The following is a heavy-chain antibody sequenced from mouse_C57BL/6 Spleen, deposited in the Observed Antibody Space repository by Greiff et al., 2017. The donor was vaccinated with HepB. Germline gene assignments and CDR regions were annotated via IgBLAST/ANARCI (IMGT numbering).Heavy chain of an antibody. CDR2: ISSGSSTI. CDR3: ARGRWGAMDY. J-gene: IGHJ4*01. CDR1: GFTFSDYG. V-gene: IGHV5-17*01. Sequence: EVMLVESGGGLVKPGGSLKLSCAASGFTFSDYGMHWVRQAPEKGLEWVAYISSGSSTIYYADTVKGRFTISRDNAKNTLFLQMTSLRSEDTAMYYCARGRWGAMDYWGQGTSVTVSS.